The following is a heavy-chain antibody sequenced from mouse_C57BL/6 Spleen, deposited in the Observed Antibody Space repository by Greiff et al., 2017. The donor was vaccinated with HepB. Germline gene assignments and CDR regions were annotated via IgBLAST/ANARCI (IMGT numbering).Heavy chain of an antibody. CDR2: IDPSDSET. CDR1: GYTFTSYW. CDR3: ATSPITTVVAWFAY. D-gene: IGHD1-1*01. Sequence: QVQLQQPGAELVRPGSSVKLSCKASGYTFTSYWMHWVKQRPIQGLEWIGNIDPSDSETHYNQKFKDKATLTVDKSSSTAYMQLSSLTSEDSAVYYSATSPITTVVAWFAYWGQGTLVTVSA. V-gene: IGHV1-52*01. J-gene: IGHJ3*01.